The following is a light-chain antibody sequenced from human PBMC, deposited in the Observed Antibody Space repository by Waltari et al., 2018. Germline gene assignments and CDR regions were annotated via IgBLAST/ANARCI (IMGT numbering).Light chain of an antibody. Sequence: QSALTQHASVSGSPGQSITISCTATSSDLGSYTLVSWYQQHPGKAPKLILYEGTKRPSGVSNRFSGSKSGNTASLTISGLQAEDEADYYCCSYAGTRVFGGGTKLTVL. J-gene: IGLJ3*02. V-gene: IGLV2-23*01. CDR3: CSYAGTRV. CDR1: SSDLGSYTL. CDR2: EGT.